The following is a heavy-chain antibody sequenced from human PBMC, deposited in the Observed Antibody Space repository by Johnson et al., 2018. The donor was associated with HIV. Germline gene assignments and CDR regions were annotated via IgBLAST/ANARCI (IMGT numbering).Heavy chain of an antibody. CDR1: GFTFSSYW. V-gene: IGHV3-7*05. CDR2: IKQDGSEK. D-gene: IGHD3-22*01. J-gene: IGHJ3*02. CDR3: TTDLGYYDSSGDAFDI. Sequence: VQLVESGGGLVQPGGSLRLSCAASGFTFSSYWMSWVRQAPGKGLEWVANIKQDGSEKYYVDSVKGRFTISRDNSKNMLYLQMNSLKTEDTAVYYCTTDLGYYDSSGDAFDIWGQGTMVTVSS.